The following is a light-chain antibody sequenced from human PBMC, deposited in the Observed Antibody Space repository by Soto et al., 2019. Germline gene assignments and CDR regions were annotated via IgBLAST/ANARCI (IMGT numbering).Light chain of an antibody. J-gene: IGKJ2*01. CDR3: HQYYGTPYT. Sequence: DIVMTQSPDSLAVSLGERATINCKCSQSVLYSANNNNYLASYQQKPGQHPTLLIYWASTRESVVTDRVSGSQSGTDLNLHITILQDEDVELYYSHQYYGTPYTFCQGTQLQIK. V-gene: IGKV4-1*01. CDR1: QSVLYSANNNNY. CDR2: WAS.